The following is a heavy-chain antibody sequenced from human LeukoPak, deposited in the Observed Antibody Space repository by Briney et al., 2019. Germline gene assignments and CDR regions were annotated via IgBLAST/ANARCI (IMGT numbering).Heavy chain of an antibody. D-gene: IGHD5-18*01. Sequence: ASVKVSCKASGYTFTGYYMHWVRQAPGQGLEWMGWINSNSGGTNYAQKFQGRVTVTRDTSISTAYMELSRLRSDDTAVYYCTRDHDTAMVNWGQGTLVTVSS. CDR1: GYTFTGYY. V-gene: IGHV1-2*02. CDR3: TRDHDTAMVN. CDR2: INSNSGGT. J-gene: IGHJ4*02.